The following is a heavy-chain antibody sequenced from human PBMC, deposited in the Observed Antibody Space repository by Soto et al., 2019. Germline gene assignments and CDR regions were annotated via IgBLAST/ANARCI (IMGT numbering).Heavy chain of an antibody. D-gene: IGHD3-16*01. CDR3: ARGDSQVSSVFDY. V-gene: IGHV4-31*03. CDR2: RSYSGST. CDR1: GGSISSGDYY. J-gene: IGHJ4*02. Sequence: SETLSLTCTVSGGSISSGDYYWSWVRQHPGKGLEWIGYRSYSGSTYYNPSLKSRVTIVVDTSRNQFSLRLRSVTSADKAVYYCARGDSQVSSVFDYWGQGMLVTVSS.